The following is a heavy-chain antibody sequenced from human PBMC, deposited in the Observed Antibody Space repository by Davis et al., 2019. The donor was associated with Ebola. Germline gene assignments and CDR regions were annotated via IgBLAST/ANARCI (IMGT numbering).Heavy chain of an antibody. CDR1: GYTFTSYY. CDR3: ARVGYSSGYYFPFDY. Sequence: ASVKVSCKASGYTFTSYYMHWVRQAPGQGLEWMGIINPSGGSSSYAQKFQGRVTMTRDTSTSTVYMELSSLRSEDTAVYYCARVGYSSGYYFPFDYWGQGTLVTVSS. D-gene: IGHD3-22*01. J-gene: IGHJ4*02. CDR2: INPSGGSS. V-gene: IGHV1-46*01.